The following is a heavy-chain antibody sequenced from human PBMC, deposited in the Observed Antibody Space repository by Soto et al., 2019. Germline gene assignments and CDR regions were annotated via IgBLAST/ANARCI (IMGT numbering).Heavy chain of an antibody. CDR3: AKMHITMVRGVRSLAAFDI. J-gene: IGHJ3*02. CDR1: GFTFSSYA. CDR2: ISGSGGST. V-gene: IGHV3-23*01. D-gene: IGHD3-10*01. Sequence: PGGSLRLSCAASGFTFSSYAMSWVRQAPGKGLEWVSAISGSGGSTYYADSVKGRFTISRDNSKNTLYLQMNSLRAEDTAVYYCAKMHITMVRGVRSLAAFDIWGQGTMVTVS.